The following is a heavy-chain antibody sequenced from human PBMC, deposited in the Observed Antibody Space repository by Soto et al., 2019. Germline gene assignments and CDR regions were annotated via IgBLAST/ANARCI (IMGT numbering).Heavy chain of an antibody. CDR3: AREAVVGVIAGWFDP. CDR2: ISNYNNDI. V-gene: IGHV3-21*01. Sequence: EVQLVDSGGGLVKAGGSLRLSCAASGFTFSTYSMNWVRQAPGKGLEWDSSISNYNNDIYYADSVKGRFTISRDNAKNSLYLQMNSLRAEDTAVYYCAREAVVGVIAGWFDPWGQGTLVTVAS. J-gene: IGHJ5*02. D-gene: IGHD3-3*01. CDR1: GFTFSTYS.